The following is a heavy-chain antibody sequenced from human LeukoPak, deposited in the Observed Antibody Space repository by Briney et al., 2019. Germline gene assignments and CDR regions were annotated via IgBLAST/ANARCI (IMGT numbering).Heavy chain of an antibody. CDR2: IYYSGST. D-gene: IGHD4-23*01. CDR3: ARRWGTVVPGMCYFDY. CDR1: GGSISSSSYY. V-gene: IGHV4-39*01. J-gene: IGHJ4*02. Sequence: SETLSLTCTVSGGSISSSSYYWGWIRQPPGKGLEWIGSIYYSGSTYYNPSLKSRVTISVDTSKNQFSLKLSSVTAADTAVYYYARRWGTVVPGMCYFDYWGQGTLVTVSS.